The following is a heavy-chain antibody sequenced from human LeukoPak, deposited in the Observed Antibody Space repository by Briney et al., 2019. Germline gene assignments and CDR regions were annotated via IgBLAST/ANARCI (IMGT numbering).Heavy chain of an antibody. Sequence: GGSLRLSCAASGFTFTNYGMRWVRQPPGKGLVWVSRINSDGSSTSYAHSVQGRFTISRDNATNTLYLQLSSLRAEDTAVYYCASLRPVRYWSGGSCYGIDYWGQGTLVTVSS. CDR2: INSDGSST. CDR1: GFTFTNYG. V-gene: IGHV3-74*01. D-gene: IGHD2-15*01. J-gene: IGHJ4*02. CDR3: ASLRPVRYWSGGSCYGIDY.